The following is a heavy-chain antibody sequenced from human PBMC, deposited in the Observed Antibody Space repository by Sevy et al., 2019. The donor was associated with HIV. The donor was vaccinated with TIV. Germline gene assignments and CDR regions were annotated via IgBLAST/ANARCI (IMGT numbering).Heavy chain of an antibody. CDR2: ISVDNVNT. CDR1: GYTFTSYG. CDR3: ARVDCSRTSCHGSLLY. V-gene: IGHV1-18*01. Sequence: ASVKVSCKASGYTFTSYGISWVRQAPGQWPEWMGWISVDNVNTNCAQKLQGRVSMTTDTSTSTVYMELRSLRSDDTAVYYCARVDCSRTSCHGSLLYWGQGTLVTVSS. D-gene: IGHD2-2*01. J-gene: IGHJ4*02.